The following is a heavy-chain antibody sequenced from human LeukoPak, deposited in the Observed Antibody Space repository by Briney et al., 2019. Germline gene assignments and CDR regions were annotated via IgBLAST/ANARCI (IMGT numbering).Heavy chain of an antibody. Sequence: SETLSLTCTVSGGSISSYYWSWLRQPPGKGLEWIGNIYDSGSNKYNPSLKSRVTISVDTSKNQFSLTLSSVTAADTAVYYCARLAFSSSSWCDPWGQGTLVTVSS. V-gene: IGHV4-59*01. D-gene: IGHD6-6*01. J-gene: IGHJ5*02. CDR3: ARLAFSSSSWCDP. CDR2: IYDSGSN. CDR1: GGSISSYY.